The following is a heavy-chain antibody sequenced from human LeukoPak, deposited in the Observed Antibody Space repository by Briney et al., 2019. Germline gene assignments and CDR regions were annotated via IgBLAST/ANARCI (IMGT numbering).Heavy chain of an antibody. J-gene: IGHJ4*02. CDR1: GYTFTSYD. Sequence: ASVKVSCKASGYTFTSYDINWVRQAPGQGLEWMGWISTYNGDTNYAQKLQGRVTVTADTSTSTTSMELRSLRSDDTAVYYCALIPYCTTATCYYFDYWGQGTLVTVSS. CDR3: ALIPYCTTATCYYFDY. CDR2: ISTYNGDT. D-gene: IGHD2-2*01. V-gene: IGHV1-18*01.